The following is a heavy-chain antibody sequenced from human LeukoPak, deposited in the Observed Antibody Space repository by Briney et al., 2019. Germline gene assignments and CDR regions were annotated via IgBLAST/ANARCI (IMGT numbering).Heavy chain of an antibody. CDR2: INHSGST. Sequence: SETLSLTCAVYGGSFSGYYWSWIRQPPGKGLEWVGEINHSGSTNYNPSLKSRVTISVDTSKNQFSLKLSSVTAADTAVYYCARYGAAGWFDPWGQGTLVTVSS. CDR3: ARYGAAGWFDP. D-gene: IGHD4/OR15-4a*01. CDR1: GGSFSGYY. V-gene: IGHV4-34*01. J-gene: IGHJ5*02.